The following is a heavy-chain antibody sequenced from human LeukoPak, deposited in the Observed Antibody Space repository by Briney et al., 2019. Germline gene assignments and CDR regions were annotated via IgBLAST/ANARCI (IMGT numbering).Heavy chain of an antibody. CDR2: IIPILGIA. CDR1: GGTFSSYA. J-gene: IGHJ5*02. V-gene: IGHV1-69*04. D-gene: IGHD5-24*01. Sequence: GASVNVSCTASGGTFSSYAISWVRQAPGQGLEWMGRIIPILGIANYAQKFQGRVTITADKSTSTAYMELSSLRSEDTAVYYCARAYVPVTYKNPHNWFDPWGQGTLVTVSS. CDR3: ARAYVPVTYKNPHNWFDP.